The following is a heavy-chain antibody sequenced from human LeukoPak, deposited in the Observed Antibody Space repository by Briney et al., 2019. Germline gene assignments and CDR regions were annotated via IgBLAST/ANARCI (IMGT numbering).Heavy chain of an antibody. CDR1: GGSFSGYY. Sequence: PSETLSLTCAVYGGSFSGYYWSWIRQPPGKGLEWIGEINHSGSTNYNPSLKSRVTISVDTSKNQFSLKLSSVTAADTAVYYCARGDSSGYFYWGQGTLVTVSS. CDR3: ARGDSSGYFY. J-gene: IGHJ4*02. CDR2: INHSGST. V-gene: IGHV4-34*01. D-gene: IGHD3-22*01.